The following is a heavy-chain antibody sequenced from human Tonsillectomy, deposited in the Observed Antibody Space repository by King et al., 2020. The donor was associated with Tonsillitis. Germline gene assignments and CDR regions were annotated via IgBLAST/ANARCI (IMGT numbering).Heavy chain of an antibody. Sequence: VQLVESGGGLVQPGRSLRLSCAASGFTFDAYAMHWVRQAPGKGLEWVSGITWSGGNLAYADSVRGRFTISRDNAKNFLYLKINMLRPEDSALYYCAKSLESGGVTKPFDYGGQGTLVTVSS. V-gene: IGHV3-9*01. CDR3: AKSLESGGVTKPFDY. J-gene: IGHJ4*02. CDR2: ITWSGGNL. CDR1: GFTFDAYA. D-gene: IGHD5-24*01.